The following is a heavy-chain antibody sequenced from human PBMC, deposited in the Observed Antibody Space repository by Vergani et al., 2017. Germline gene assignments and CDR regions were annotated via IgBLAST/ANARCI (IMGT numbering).Heavy chain of an antibody. V-gene: IGHV3-23*01. J-gene: IGHJ6*03. CDR3: AKDLRLRGNPSFYSNYGNIYYYMDV. CDR2: ISGSGGST. CDR1: GFTFSSYA. D-gene: IGHD4-11*01. Sequence: VQLLESGGGLVQPGGSLRLSCAASGFTFSSYAMSWVRQAPGKGLEWVSAISGSGGSTYYADSVKGRFTISRDNSKNTLYLQMNSLRAEDTAVYYCAKDLRLRGNPSFYSNYGNIYYYMDVWGKGTTVTVSS.